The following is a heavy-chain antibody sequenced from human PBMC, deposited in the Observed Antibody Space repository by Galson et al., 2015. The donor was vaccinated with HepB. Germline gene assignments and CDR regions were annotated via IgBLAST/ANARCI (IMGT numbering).Heavy chain of an antibody. CDR1: GGAISSGGYS. CDR2: IYHSGST. V-gene: IGHV4-30-2*01. D-gene: IGHD4-17*01. J-gene: IGHJ4*02. Sequence: LSLTCAVSGGAISSGGYSWSWIRQPPGKGLEWIGYIYHSGSTSYNPSLKSRVTISVDRSKNQFSLELSSVTAADTAVYYCASYGAYVHYFAYWGQGTLVTVSS. CDR3: ASYGAYVHYFAY.